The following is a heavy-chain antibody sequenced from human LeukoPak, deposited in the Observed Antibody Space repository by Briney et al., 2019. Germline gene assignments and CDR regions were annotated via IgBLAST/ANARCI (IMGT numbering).Heavy chain of an antibody. D-gene: IGHD5-24*01. Sequence: HPGGSLTLSCAASGFTLSNYWLIWVRQAHRKGLEWVGNIKEDGSEKRYADSVRGRVTISRYNAQTSIYLQMNSLRAEDTAVCYCARASKPWLQLAGGQGTLVTVSS. CDR1: GFTLSNYW. CDR3: ARASKPWLQLA. J-gene: IGHJ4*02. CDR2: IKEDGSEK. V-gene: IGHV3-7*05.